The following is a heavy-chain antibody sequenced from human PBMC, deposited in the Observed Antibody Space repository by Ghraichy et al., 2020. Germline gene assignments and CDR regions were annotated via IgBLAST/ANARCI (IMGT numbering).Heavy chain of an antibody. CDR3: ARLSVAVAGVSFDY. Sequence: SQTLSLTCTVSGGSISSSSYYWGWIRQPPGKGLEWIGSIYYSGSTYYNPSLKSRFTISVDTSKNQLSLKLSSVTVADTAVYYCARLSVAVAGVSFDYWGQGTLVTVSS. CDR2: IYYSGST. CDR1: GGSISSSSYY. V-gene: IGHV4-39*01. D-gene: IGHD6-19*01. J-gene: IGHJ4*02.